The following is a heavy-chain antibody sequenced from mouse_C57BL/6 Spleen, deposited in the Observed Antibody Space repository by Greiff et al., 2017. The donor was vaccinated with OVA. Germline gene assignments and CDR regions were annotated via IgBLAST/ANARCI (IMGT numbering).Heavy chain of an antibody. J-gene: IGHJ2*01. CDR2: IYPGDGDT. V-gene: IGHV1-82*01. CDR1: GYAFSSSW. Sequence: QVQLKESGPELVKPGASVKISCKASGYAFSSSWMNWVKQRPGTGLEWIGRIYPGDGDTNYNGKFKGKATLTADKSSSTAYMQLSSLTAEDSAVYFCARFYYCSSYFDYWGQGTTLTVSS. D-gene: IGHD1-1*01. CDR3: ARFYYCSSYFDY.